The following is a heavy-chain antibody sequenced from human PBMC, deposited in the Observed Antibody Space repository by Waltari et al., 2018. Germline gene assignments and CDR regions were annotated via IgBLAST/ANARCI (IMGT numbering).Heavy chain of an antibody. CDR2: INPSGGST. J-gene: IGHJ4*02. CDR1: GGTFSSYA. CDR3: ARVLEWLGTFDY. D-gene: IGHD6-19*01. V-gene: IGHV1-46*01. Sequence: QVQLLQSGAEVKKPGSSVKVSCNASGGTFSSYAISWVRQAPGQGLEWMGIINPSGGSTSYEQKFQGRVTMTRDTSTSTVYMELSSLRSEDTAVYYCARVLEWLGTFDYWGQGTLVTVSS.